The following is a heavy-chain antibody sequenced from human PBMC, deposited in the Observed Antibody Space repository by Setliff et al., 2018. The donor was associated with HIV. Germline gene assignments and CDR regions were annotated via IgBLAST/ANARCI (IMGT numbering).Heavy chain of an antibody. V-gene: IGHV3-33*07. CDR1: GFDFRNTA. J-gene: IGHJ6*03. CDR3: LKGVVAPFFYYMDV. D-gene: IGHD3-3*01. CDR2: IWYDGTNA. Sequence: PGGSLRLSCDASGFDFRNTAMYWVRQSPGNGLEWVAGIWYDGTNAEYLDSVKGRFTISRDNSERTVYLEMNGVRVEDTAVYYCLKGVVAPFFYYMDVWGKGTTVTVSS.